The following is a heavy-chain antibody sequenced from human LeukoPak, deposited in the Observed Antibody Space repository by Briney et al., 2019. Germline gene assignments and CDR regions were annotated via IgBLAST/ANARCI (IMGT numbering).Heavy chain of an antibody. CDR3: AKAKDVYASDGFDI. D-gene: IGHD5/OR15-5a*01. CDR1: GFTFNSYG. Sequence: GGSLRLSCAASGFTFNSYGMHWVRQAPGKGLEWVAFIRYDGGNKYYAGSVKGRFTISRDNSKNTLYLQMNSLRAEDTSVYYCAKAKDVYASDGFDIWGQGTMVTVSS. V-gene: IGHV3-30*02. CDR2: IRYDGGNK. J-gene: IGHJ3*02.